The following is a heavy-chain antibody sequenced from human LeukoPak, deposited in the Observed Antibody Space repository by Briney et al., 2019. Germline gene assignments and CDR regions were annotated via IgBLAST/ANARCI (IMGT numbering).Heavy chain of an antibody. V-gene: IGHV3-21*01. J-gene: IGHJ5*02. D-gene: IGHD6-19*01. CDR3: VREGQGAWYWFDL. CDR1: GFSSSAHT. CDR2: IDSTSTYI. Sequence: GGSLRLSCEGSGFSSSAHTMNWVRQAPGKGLEWVSSIDSTSTYIYYADSMKGRFSISRDNAKNSLYLQMSSLRAEDTAVYYCVREGQGAWYWFDLWGQGTLVTVSS.